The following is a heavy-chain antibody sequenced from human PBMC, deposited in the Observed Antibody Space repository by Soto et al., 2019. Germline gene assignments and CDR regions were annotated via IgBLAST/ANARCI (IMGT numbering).Heavy chain of an antibody. CDR1: GFTFSSYW. D-gene: IGHD4-17*01. J-gene: IGHJ6*03. V-gene: IGHV3-7*01. CDR3: ARDPFRLRSSYYYYYYMDV. Sequence: GGSLRLSCAASGFTFSSYWMSWVRQAPGKGLEWVANIKQDGSEKYYVDSVKGRFTISRDNAKNSLYLQMNSLRAEDTAVYYCARDPFRLRSSYYYYYYMDVWGKGTTVTVSS. CDR2: IKQDGSEK.